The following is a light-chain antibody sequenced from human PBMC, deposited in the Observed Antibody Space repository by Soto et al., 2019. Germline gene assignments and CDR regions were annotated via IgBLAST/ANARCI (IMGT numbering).Light chain of an antibody. CDR2: AVT. CDR3: SSYTSSSTL. J-gene: IGLJ1*01. CDR1: SSDVGGYNY. Sequence: QSVLTQPASVSGSPGQSITISCTGTSSDVGGYNYVSWYQQHPGKAPKLMIYAVTDRPSGGSSRFSGSKSGNTASLTISGLQAEDEADYYCSSYTSSSTLFGTGTKVT. V-gene: IGLV2-14*01.